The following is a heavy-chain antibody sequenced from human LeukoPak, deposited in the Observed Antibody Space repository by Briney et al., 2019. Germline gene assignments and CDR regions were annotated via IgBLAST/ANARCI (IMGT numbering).Heavy chain of an antibody. J-gene: IGHJ4*02. CDR1: GYTLNEFF. D-gene: IGHD2-21*02. V-gene: IGHV1-24*01. CDR3: ARGGTRRGDCYYDY. Sequence: ASVKVSCKVSGYTLNEFFMHWVGQAPGKGLEGVGGFDPEGGETIHAQKFQGRVTMTDDTSTDTAYMELSSLRSEHTAVYYCARGGTRRGDCYYDYWGQGTLVTVSS. CDR2: FDPEGGET.